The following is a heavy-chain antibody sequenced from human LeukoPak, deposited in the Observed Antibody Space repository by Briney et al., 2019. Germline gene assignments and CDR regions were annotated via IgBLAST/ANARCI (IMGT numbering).Heavy chain of an antibody. CDR1: GGSISS. J-gene: IGHJ3*01. V-gene: IGHV4-59*12. CDR2: IYYSGST. CDR3: ASSSDYYAFDF. Sequence: TSETLSLTCTVSGGSISSCWIRQPPGKGLEWIGYIYYSGSTNYNPSLKSRVTISVDTSKNQFSLKLSSVTAADTAVYYCASSSDYYAFDFWGQGTMVTVSS. D-gene: IGHD2/OR15-2a*01.